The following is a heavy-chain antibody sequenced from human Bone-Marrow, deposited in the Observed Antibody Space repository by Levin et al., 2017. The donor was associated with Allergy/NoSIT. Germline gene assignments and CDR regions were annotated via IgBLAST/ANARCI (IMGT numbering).Heavy chain of an antibody. CDR3: AKLIVGGGSDY. CDR1: GFTFSTYV. Sequence: GESLKISCAASGFTFSTYVMSWVRQAPGKGLEWVSSIGSGGGSTFYTDSVKGRFTISRDNSKNTLYLQMNSLRADDTAVYFCAKLIVGGGSDYWGRGAQVTVSS. CDR2: IGSGGGST. D-gene: IGHD1-26*01. V-gene: IGHV3-23*01. J-gene: IGHJ4*02.